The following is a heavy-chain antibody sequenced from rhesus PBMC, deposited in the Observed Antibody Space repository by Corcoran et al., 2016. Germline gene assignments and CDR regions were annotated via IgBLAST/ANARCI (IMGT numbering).Heavy chain of an antibody. CDR3: ARDRGSGWFDY. Sequence: QVQLQESGPGVVKPSETLSLTCAVSGGSISGYYLWSWIRQPPGKGLVGIGYIGGMSGSTHYNPSLESRVTISKDTSKNQCSLKLSSVTAADTAVYYCARDRGSGWFDYWGQGVLVTVSS. D-gene: IGHD6-31*01. CDR2: IGGMSGST. CDR1: GGSISGYY. J-gene: IGHJ4*01. V-gene: IGHV4-165*01.